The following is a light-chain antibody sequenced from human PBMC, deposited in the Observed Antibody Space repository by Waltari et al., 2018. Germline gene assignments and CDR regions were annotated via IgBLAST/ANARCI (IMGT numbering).Light chain of an antibody. V-gene: IGKV1-5*03. CDR2: RAS. Sequence: DIQMTQSPSTLSASVGDRVTITCRASQSISSWLAWYQQKPGKAPNFLIYRASNLESGVPSRFSGSGSGTEFTLTISSLQPEDFATYFCQQYHTYSRTFGQGTKVEVK. J-gene: IGKJ1*01. CDR3: QQYHTYSRT. CDR1: QSISSW.